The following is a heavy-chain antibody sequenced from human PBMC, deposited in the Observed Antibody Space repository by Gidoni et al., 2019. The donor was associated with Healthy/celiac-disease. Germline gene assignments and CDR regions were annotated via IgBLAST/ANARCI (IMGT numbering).Heavy chain of an antibody. CDR1: GFTFSSYS. Sequence: EVQLVESGGGLVKPGGSLRLSCAASGFTFSSYSMNWVRQAPGKGMEWDSSISSSSSYIYDADSVKGRFTISRENAKNSLYLQMNSLRAEDTAVYDCARVPATHYYGSGMDVWGKGTTVTVSS. CDR2: ISSSSSYI. J-gene: IGHJ6*04. CDR3: ARVPATHYYGSGMDV. V-gene: IGHV3-21*01.